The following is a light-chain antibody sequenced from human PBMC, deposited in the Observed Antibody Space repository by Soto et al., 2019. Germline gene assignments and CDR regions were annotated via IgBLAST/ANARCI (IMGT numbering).Light chain of an antibody. CDR3: SSYAGSNIGV. J-gene: IGLJ1*01. Sequence: QSVLTQPPSASGSPGQSVTIYCTGTSSDVGGYDYVSWYQHHPGKAPKLMIYEVTKRPSGVPDRFSGSKSGNTASLTVSGLQAEDEADYYCSSYAGSNIGVFGTGTKVTLL. CDR2: EVT. CDR1: SSDVGGYDY. V-gene: IGLV2-8*01.